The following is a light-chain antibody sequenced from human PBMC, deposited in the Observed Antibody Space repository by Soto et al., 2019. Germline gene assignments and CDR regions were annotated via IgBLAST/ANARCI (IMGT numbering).Light chain of an antibody. CDR2: GAS. CDR3: QQYNNLPPMYT. Sequence: EIVMTQSPATLSVSPGERANLSCRASQSVSSNLAWYQQKPGQAPRLLIYGASTRATGIPARFSGSGSGTXXXXXXXXLQSEDFAVYYCQQYNNLPPMYTFGQGTKLEIK. V-gene: IGKV3-15*01. J-gene: IGKJ2*01. CDR1: QSVSSN.